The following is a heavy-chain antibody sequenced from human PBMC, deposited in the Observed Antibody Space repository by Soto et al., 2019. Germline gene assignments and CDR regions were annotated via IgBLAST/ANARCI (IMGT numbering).Heavy chain of an antibody. CDR1: GFTFGSHG. V-gene: IGHV3-33*01. D-gene: IGHD1-1*01. J-gene: IGHJ4*02. CDR3: ARWGNWRVADY. CDR2: IWYDGSNK. Sequence: QVQLVESGGGVVQPGRSLRLSCAAFGFTFGSHGMHWVRQGPGKGLEWVAVIWYDGSNKYYADSVKGRFTISRDNSNNMLDLEMNSLRVEDTAVYHCARWGNWRVADYWGQGSLVTVSS.